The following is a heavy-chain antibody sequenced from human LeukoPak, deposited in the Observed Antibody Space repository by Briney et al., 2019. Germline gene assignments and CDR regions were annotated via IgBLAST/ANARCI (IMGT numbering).Heavy chain of an antibody. D-gene: IGHD2-2*01. V-gene: IGHV3-21*01. CDR3: ARERDIVVVPAASPHLPFDY. CDR2: ISSSSSYI. Sequence: GGSLRLSCAASGFTFSSYSMNWVRQAPGKGLEWVSSISSSSSYIYYADSVKGRFTISRDNAKNSLYLQMNSLRAEDTAVYYCARERDIVVVPAASPHLPFDYWGQGTLATVSS. J-gene: IGHJ4*02. CDR1: GFTFSSYS.